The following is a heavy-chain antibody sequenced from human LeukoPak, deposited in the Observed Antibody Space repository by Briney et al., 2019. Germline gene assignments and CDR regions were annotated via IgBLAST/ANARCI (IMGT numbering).Heavy chain of an antibody. CDR1: GVTISDAW. CDR2: IKSKSDGGTT. D-gene: IGHD3-10*01. CDR3: TTGGHYFGS. J-gene: IGHJ4*02. Sequence: GGSLRLSCVASGVTISDAWMSWVRQAPGKGLEWVGRIKSKSDGGTTDYAAPVTNRFIISRDDSKNTLFLQMNSLEADDTAVYYCTTGGHYFGSWGQGTLVIVSS. V-gene: IGHV3-15*01.